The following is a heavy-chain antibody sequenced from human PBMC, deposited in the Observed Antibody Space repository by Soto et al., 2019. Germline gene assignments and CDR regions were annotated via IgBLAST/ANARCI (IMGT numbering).Heavy chain of an antibody. D-gene: IGHD6-6*01. CDR1: GDSVPSNSAA. CDR3: AGGGYSSSSANDY. CDR2: TYYRSKWYN. Sequence: SPTLSLPCAISGDSVPSNSAAWNWIRQSPSRGLEWLGRTYYRSKWYNDYAASVKRRITINPDTSKNQFSLQLNSVTPEDTAVYYCAGGGYSSSSANDYWGQGTLVTVSS. V-gene: IGHV6-1*01. J-gene: IGHJ4*02.